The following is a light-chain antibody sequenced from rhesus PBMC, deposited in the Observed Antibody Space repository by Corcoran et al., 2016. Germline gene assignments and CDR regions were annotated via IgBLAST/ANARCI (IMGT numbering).Light chain of an antibody. CDR3: MQALQTPFT. V-gene: IGKV2-73*01. J-gene: IGKJ3*01. CDR1: QSLLHSNGNTY. CDR2: RVS. Sequence: DIVMTQTPLSLPVTPGEPASISCRSSQSLLHSNGNTYLYWYLPKPGQPPRLLIYRVSNQFSGGSDRFSGMGAGTDFTLKISRVEAEDVGVYYCMQALQTPFTFGPGTKLDIK.